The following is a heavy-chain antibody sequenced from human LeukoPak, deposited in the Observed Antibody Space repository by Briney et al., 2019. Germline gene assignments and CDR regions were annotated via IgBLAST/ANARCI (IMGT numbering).Heavy chain of an antibody. CDR1: GFTFSSYA. V-gene: IGHV3-30-3*01. Sequence: GRSLRLSCAASGFTFSSYAMPWVRQAPGKGLEWVAVISYDGSNKYYADSVKGRYTISRDNSKNTLFLQMNSLRAEDTAVYYCAKDVEWLFYYWGQGTLVTVSS. CDR3: AKDVEWLFYY. CDR2: ISYDGSNK. D-gene: IGHD3-3*01. J-gene: IGHJ4*02.